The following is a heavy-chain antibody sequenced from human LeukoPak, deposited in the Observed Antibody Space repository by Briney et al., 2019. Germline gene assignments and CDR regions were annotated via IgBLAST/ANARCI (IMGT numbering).Heavy chain of an antibody. V-gene: IGHV3-7*04. D-gene: IGHD3-10*01. J-gene: IGHJ4*02. CDR3: ARWAITLVRSFDG. CDR2: VKQDGSEK. Sequence: PGGSVRLSCGTSGFTFSTYWMTWVRQTPGKGLEWVANVKQDGSEKYYVDSVKGRFTISRDNAKNSLYLQMNSLRVEDTAVYYCARWAITLVRSFDGWGQGTLVTVSS. CDR1: GFTFSTYW.